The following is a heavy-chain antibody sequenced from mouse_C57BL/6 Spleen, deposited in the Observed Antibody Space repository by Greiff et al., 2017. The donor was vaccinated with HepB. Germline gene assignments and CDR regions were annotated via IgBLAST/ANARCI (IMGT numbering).Heavy chain of an antibody. D-gene: IGHD1-1*01. J-gene: IGHJ3*01. CDR3: AYYYGPAY. CDR1: GYTFTSYG. V-gene: IGHV1-81*01. CDR2: IYPRSGNT. Sequence: VMLVESGAELARPGASVKLSCKASGYTFTSYGISWVKQRTGQGLEWIGEIYPRSGNTYYNEKFKGKATLTADKSSSTAYMELRSLTSEDSAVYFCAYYYGPAYWGQGTLVTVSA.